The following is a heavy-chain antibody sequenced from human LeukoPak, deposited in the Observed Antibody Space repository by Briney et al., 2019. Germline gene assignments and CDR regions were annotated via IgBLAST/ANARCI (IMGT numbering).Heavy chain of an antibody. D-gene: IGHD6-13*01. CDR3: AKERGSCSWYFGWFDP. J-gene: IGHJ5*02. Sequence: GGSLRLSCAASGFTFSSYAMSWVRQAPGKGLEWVSAISGSGGSTYYADSVKGRFTISRDNSKNTLYLQMNNLRAEDTAVYYCAKERGSCSWYFGWFDPWGQGTLVTVSS. V-gene: IGHV3-23*01. CDR1: GFTFSSYA. CDR2: ISGSGGST.